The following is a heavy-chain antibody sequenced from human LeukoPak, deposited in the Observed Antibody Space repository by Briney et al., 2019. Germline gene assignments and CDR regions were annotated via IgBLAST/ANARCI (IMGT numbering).Heavy chain of an antibody. D-gene: IGHD1-26*01. CDR3: ARGRQNSGSYSDAFDI. J-gene: IGHJ3*02. V-gene: IGHV3-21*01. CDR2: SSCSSSYI. Sequence: TFSSCSSSYIYYADSVKGRFIISRDNAKTSLYPQMNSLRAEDTAVYYCARGRQNSGSYSDAFDIWGQGTMVTVSS.